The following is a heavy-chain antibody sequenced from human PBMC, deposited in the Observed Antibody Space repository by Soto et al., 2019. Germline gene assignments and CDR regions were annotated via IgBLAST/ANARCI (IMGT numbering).Heavy chain of an antibody. CDR1: GFTFSYYW. CDR2: IHSDGSST. V-gene: IGHV3-74*01. Sequence: EVQLVESGGGLVRPGGSLRLSCAASGFTFSYYWMHWVRQAPGKGLVWVSRIHSDGSSTTYADFVKGRFIISRDNARNTVDLRMKSVGVEETAVYYCARGDSGAVDLWGQGTVVTVSS. J-gene: IGHJ3*01. CDR3: ARGDSGAVDL. D-gene: IGHD1-26*01.